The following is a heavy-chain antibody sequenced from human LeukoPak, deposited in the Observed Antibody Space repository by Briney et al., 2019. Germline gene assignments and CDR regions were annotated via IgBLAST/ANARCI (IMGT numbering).Heavy chain of an antibody. CDR3: ARDRPYYDILTGYPYYYYYGMDV. V-gene: IGHV1-18*01. CDR1: GYTFTSYG. Sequence: ASVKVSCKASGYTFTSYGISWVRQAPGQGLEWMGWISAYNGNTNYAQKLQDRVTMTTDTSTSTAYMELRSLRSDDTAVYYCARDRPYYDILTGYPYYYYYGMDVWGQGTTVTVSS. CDR2: ISAYNGNT. J-gene: IGHJ6*02. D-gene: IGHD3-9*01.